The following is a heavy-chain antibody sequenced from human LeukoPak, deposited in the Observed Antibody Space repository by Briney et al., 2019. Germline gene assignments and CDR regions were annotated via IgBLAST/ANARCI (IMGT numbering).Heavy chain of an antibody. V-gene: IGHV1-69*05. Sequence: RASVKVSCKASGGTFSSYAINWVRQAPGQGLEWMGGIIPIFGTANYAQKFQGRVTITTDESTSTAYMELSSLRSEDTAVYYCARGRIYRYYDFWPFDYWGQGTLVTVSS. CDR3: ARGRIYRYYDFWPFDY. CDR1: GGTFSSYA. CDR2: IIPIFGTA. J-gene: IGHJ4*02. D-gene: IGHD3-3*01.